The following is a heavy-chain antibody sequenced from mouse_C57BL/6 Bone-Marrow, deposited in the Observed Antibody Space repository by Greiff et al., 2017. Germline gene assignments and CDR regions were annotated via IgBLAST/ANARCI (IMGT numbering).Heavy chain of an antibody. Sequence: VHVKQSGAELVRPGASVKLSCTASGFNIKDDYMHWVKQRPEQGLEWIGWIDPENGDTEYASKFQGKATITADTSSNTAYLQLSSLTSEDTAVYYCTTHYGNFPYWGQGTLVTVSA. V-gene: IGHV14-4*01. J-gene: IGHJ3*01. D-gene: IGHD2-1*01. CDR2: IDPENGDT. CDR3: TTHYGNFPY. CDR1: GFNIKDDY.